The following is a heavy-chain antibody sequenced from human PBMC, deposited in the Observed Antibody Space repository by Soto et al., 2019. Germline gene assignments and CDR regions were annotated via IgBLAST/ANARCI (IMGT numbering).Heavy chain of an antibody. CDR2: IVVGSDNT. CDR1: GFTFTSSA. CDR3: AADLLYYYDSSGYYGGFDY. J-gene: IGHJ4*02. V-gene: IGHV1-58*01. D-gene: IGHD3-22*01. Sequence: SVKVSCKASGFTFTSSAVQWVRQARGQRLEWIVWIVVGSDNTNYAQKFQERVTITRDMSTSTAYMELSSLRSEDTAVYYCAADLLYYYDSSGYYGGFDYWGQGTLVTVSS.